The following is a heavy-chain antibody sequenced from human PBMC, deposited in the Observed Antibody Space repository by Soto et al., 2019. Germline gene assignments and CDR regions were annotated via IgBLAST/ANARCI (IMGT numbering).Heavy chain of an antibody. CDR3: ARSYPAYSSNPFDY. D-gene: IGHD1-26*01. V-gene: IGHV3-7*01. CDR1: GFTFSSCW. J-gene: IGHJ4*02. CDR2: IRQDGSEK. Sequence: EVQLVESGGGLVQPGGSLRVSRAVYGFTFSSCWMSWVRQAPGKGLEWVANIRQDGSEKYYVDSVKGRFTISRDNAKNPLFLQMNSLRAEDTAVYYCARSYPAYSSNPFDYWGQGTLVTVSS.